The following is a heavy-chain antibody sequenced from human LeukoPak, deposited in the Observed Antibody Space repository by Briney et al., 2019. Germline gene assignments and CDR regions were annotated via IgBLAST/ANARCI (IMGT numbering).Heavy chain of an antibody. CDR2: MNPNSGNT. V-gene: IGHV1-8*01. D-gene: IGHD3-9*01. CDR1: GYTFTSYD. CDR3: ARATYYDILTGYYLFDY. Sequence: ASVKVSCKASGYTFTSYDINWVRQATGQGLEWVGWMNPNSGNTGYAQKFQGRVTMTRNTSISTAYMELSSLRSEDTAVYYCARATYYDILTGYYLFDYWGQGTLVTVSS. J-gene: IGHJ4*02.